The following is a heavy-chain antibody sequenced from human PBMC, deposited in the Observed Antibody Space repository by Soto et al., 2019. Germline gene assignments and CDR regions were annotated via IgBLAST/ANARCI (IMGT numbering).Heavy chain of an antibody. CDR3: ANYGDNSGFAY. Sequence: SETLSITCTVSGGSINSRGYYWTWIRQHPGKGLEWIGYINYSGTTYYNPSLKSRITMSLDKSKNQFSLKLSSMTAADTAVYYCANYGDNSGFAYWVQGTLVTVSS. CDR2: INYSGTT. D-gene: IGHD4-17*01. V-gene: IGHV4-31*03. J-gene: IGHJ4*02. CDR1: GGSINSRGYY.